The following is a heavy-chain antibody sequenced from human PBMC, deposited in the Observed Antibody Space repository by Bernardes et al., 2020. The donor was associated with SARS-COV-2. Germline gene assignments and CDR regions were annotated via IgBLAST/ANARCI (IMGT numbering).Heavy chain of an antibody. CDR2: ISGSGNTT. V-gene: IGHV3-23*01. J-gene: IGHJ4*02. CDR1: GFTFSSFA. D-gene: IGHD3-3*01. Sequence: GESLKISCAASGFTFSSFAMNWVRQAPGKGLEWVSGISGSGNTTYYADSVKGRFTISRDNSKNTLFLQMDSLRAEDTAVYYCAKDDDRPLFGAPGFDSWGQGTLVTVSS. CDR3: AKDDDRPLFGAPGFDS.